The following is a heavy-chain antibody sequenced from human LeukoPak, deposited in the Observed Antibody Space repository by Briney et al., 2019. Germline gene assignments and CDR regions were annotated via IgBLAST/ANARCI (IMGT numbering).Heavy chain of an antibody. CDR3: ARVFPTAVAGTEFDY. Sequence: ASVKVSCKASGYTFTGYYMHWVRQAPGQGLEWMGWINPNSGGTNYAQKFQGRVTMTRDTSISTAYMELSRLRSDDTAVYYCARVFPTAVAGTEFDYWGQGTLVTVSS. CDR1: GYTFTGYY. V-gene: IGHV1-2*02. CDR2: INPNSGGT. J-gene: IGHJ4*02. D-gene: IGHD6-19*01.